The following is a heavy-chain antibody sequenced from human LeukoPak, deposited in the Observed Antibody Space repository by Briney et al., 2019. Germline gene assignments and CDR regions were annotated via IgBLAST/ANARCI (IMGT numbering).Heavy chain of an antibody. V-gene: IGHV4-59*01. CDR2: VYYSGST. CDR3: GRLGSGSYRD. Sequence: PSETLSLTCTVASGYISSYDWSWIRQPPGKGLEWIAYVYYSGSTNYNPSLKSRVTISVDASKNQFSLNLRSVTAADTAVYYCGRLGSGSYRDWGQGTLVTVSS. J-gene: IGHJ4*02. CDR1: SGYISSYD. D-gene: IGHD3-10*01.